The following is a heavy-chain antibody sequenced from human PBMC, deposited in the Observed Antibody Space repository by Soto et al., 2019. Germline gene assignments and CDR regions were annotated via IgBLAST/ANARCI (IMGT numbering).Heavy chain of an antibody. V-gene: IGHV3-30*03. CDR2: ISRDGGTK. D-gene: IGHD2-8*02. CDR1: GFTVSTYG. Sequence: QVQLVESGGGVVQPGRSLRLSCAVSGFTVSTYGMHWVRQAPGKGLEWVAVISRDGGTKYYADSVKGRFTISRDNSRNTLFLEMNSLRGDDMAVYYCTGGVASGYWGQGTLVTASS. CDR3: TGGVASGY. J-gene: IGHJ4*02.